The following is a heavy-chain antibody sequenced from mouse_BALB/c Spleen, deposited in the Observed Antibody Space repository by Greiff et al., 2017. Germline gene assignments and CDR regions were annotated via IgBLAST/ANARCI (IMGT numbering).Heavy chain of an antibody. D-gene: IGHD2-13*01. CDR1: GYNFTSYW. V-gene: IGHV1-55*01. Sequence: VQLQQPGAELVKPGTSVKLSCKASGYNFTSYWLNWVKLRPGQGLEWIGDIYPGSGSTNYNEKFKSKATLTVDTSSSTAYMQLSSLASEDSALYYCARDYRGWFAYWGQGTLVTVSA. CDR2: IYPGSGST. J-gene: IGHJ3*01. CDR3: ARDYRGWFAY.